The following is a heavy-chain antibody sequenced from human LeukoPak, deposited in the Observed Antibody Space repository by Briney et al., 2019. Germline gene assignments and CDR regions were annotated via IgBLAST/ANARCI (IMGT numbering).Heavy chain of an antibody. CDR3: AKYSDTWYEDY. V-gene: IGHV3-23*01. D-gene: IGHD6-13*01. CDR2: ISASGGNT. J-gene: IGHJ4*02. CDR1: GFPFSTYP. Sequence: GGSLSLSWAPPGFPFSTYPITWVRKPPGRGLEWVSAISASGGNTFYADSVKGRFTISRDNSKNTLYLQMNSLRADDTAVYYCAKYSDTWYEDYWGQGTLVTVSS.